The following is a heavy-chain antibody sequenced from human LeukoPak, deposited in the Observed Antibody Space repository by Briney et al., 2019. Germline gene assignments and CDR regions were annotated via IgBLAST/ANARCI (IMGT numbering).Heavy chain of an antibody. Sequence: KPSETLSLTCTVSGGSISSYYWSWIRQPPGKGLEWIGYIYYSGSTNYNPSLKSRVTISVDTSKNQFSLKLSSVTAADTAVYYCARWQAGYSGYARDGFDYWGQGTLVTVSS. J-gene: IGHJ4*02. D-gene: IGHD5-12*01. CDR3: ARWQAGYSGYARDGFDY. V-gene: IGHV4-59*01. CDR2: IYYSGST. CDR1: GGSISSYY.